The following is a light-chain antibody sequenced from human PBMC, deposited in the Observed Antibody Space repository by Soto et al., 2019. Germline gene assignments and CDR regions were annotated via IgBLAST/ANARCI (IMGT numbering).Light chain of an antibody. CDR3: MQALQTIT. J-gene: IGKJ5*01. Sequence: IVMTQSPLSLPVTPGEPASISCRSSHSLLHSNGYNYLDWYLQKPGQSPQLLIYLGSNRASGVPDRFSGSGSGTDFTLKISRVEAEDVGVYYRMQALQTITFGQGTRLEIK. V-gene: IGKV2-28*01. CDR2: LGS. CDR1: HSLLHSNGYNY.